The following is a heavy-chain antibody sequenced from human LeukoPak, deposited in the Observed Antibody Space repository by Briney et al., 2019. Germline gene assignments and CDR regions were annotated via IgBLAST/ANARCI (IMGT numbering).Heavy chain of an antibody. CDR3: AKMYGGTYNGN. CDR1: GFTFSSYG. J-gene: IGHJ4*02. Sequence: PGGSLRLSCAASGFTFSSYGMSRVRQAPGKGLEWVSYISSTGNPRHYAESVEGRFTVSRDNAKNSLYLQMNSLRAEDTAVYYCAKMYGGTYNGNWGQGTLVTVSA. CDR2: ISSTGNPR. D-gene: IGHD1-26*01. V-gene: IGHV3-48*01.